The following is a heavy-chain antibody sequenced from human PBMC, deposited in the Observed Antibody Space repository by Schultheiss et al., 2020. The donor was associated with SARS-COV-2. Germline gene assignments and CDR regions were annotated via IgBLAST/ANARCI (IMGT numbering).Heavy chain of an antibody. Sequence: GESLKISCAASGFTFSYYYMSWIRQAPGKGLEWVSYISSSGSTIYYADSVKGRFTISRDNSKNTLYLQMNSLRAEDMAVYYCARGGSYESFDYWGQGTLVTVSS. CDR3: ARGGSYESFDY. V-gene: IGHV3-11*01. J-gene: IGHJ4*02. D-gene: IGHD1-26*01. CDR1: GFTFSYYY. CDR2: ISSSGSTI.